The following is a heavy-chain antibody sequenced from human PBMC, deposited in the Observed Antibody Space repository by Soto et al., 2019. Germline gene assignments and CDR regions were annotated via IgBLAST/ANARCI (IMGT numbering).Heavy chain of an antibody. D-gene: IGHD3-10*01. CDR2: LYYTGRT. Sequence: SESMALTCTVSGGSISSGTYYWGWIRQPPGKGLEWIGSLYYTGRTYYSPSLKSRVTISVDTSKNHFSLNLTSVTAADTAVYYCARRLARGVIGWFDPWGQGTLVTVSS. J-gene: IGHJ5*02. CDR3: ARRLARGVIGWFDP. CDR1: GGSISSGTYY. V-gene: IGHV4-39*02.